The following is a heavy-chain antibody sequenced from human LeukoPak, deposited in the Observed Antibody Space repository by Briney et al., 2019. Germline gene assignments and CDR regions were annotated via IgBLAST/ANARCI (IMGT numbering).Heavy chain of an antibody. J-gene: IGHJ5*02. D-gene: IGHD3-22*01. V-gene: IGHV3-7*01. CDR3: AREKAYYESGGYFRFDP. CDR2: IKHDGSDK. CDR1: GFRFSNYW. Sequence: GGSLRLSCAASGFRFSNYWMHWVRQAPGKGLEWVASIKHDGSDKYYVDSVKGRFTISRDNAKNSLDLQINSLRAEDTAVYYCAREKAYYESGGYFRFDPWGQGTLVTVSS.